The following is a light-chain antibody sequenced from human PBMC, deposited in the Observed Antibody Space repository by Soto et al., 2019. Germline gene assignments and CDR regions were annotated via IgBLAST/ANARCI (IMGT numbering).Light chain of an antibody. CDR1: QSGIRY. J-gene: IGKJ5*01. V-gene: IGKV3-11*01. CDR2: DTS. CDR3: QQRNSWIT. Sequence: IVLRQSPAILSLSPRETATLSCRASQSGIRYLAWYQQKPGQAPRLLIYDTSNRATGVPARFSGSGSGTDFTLTGSSLEPEDYAVYYCQQRNSWITFGQGTPLEI.